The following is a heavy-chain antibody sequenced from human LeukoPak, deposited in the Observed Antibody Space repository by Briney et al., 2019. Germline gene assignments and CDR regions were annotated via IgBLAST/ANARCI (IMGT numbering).Heavy chain of an antibody. Sequence: KPSETLSLTCTVSGGSISSSSAYWGWIRQPPGKGLEWIGSIYYSKNTYYNPSLKSRVTISADTSQNQFPLTLGCVSATDTAVYYFVSPRGFSYGHFYYWGEGTLVTV. D-gene: IGHD5-18*01. V-gene: IGHV4-39*01. CDR1: GGSISSSSAY. J-gene: IGHJ4*02. CDR3: VSPRGFSYGHFYY. CDR2: IYYSKNT.